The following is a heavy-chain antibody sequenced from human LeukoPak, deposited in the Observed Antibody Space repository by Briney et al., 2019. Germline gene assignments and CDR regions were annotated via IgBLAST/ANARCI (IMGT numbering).Heavy chain of an antibody. CDR1: GFTFSSYA. CDR2: ISYDGSNK. D-gene: IGHD3-16*01. V-gene: IGHV3-30-3*01. CDR3: ARVFGATAFDY. J-gene: IGHJ4*02. Sequence: GRSLRLSCAASGFTFSSYAMHWVRQAPGKGLEWVAVISYDGSNKYYADSVKGRFTISRDNSKNTLYLQMNSLRAEDTAVYYCARVFGATAFDYWGQGTLVTVSP.